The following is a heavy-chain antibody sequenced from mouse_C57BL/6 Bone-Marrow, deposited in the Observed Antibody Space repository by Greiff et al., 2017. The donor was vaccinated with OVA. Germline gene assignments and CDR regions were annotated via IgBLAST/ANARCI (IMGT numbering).Heavy chain of an antibody. Sequence: EVKLQESGPVLVKPGASVKMSCKASGYTFTDYYMNWVKQSHGKSLEWIGVINPYNGGTSYNQKFKGKATLTVDKSSSTAYMELNSLTSEDSAVYYCARRGYSNLAYWGQGTLVTVSA. D-gene: IGHD2-5*01. V-gene: IGHV1-19*01. J-gene: IGHJ3*01. CDR3: ARRGYSNLAY. CDR1: GYTFTDYY. CDR2: INPYNGGT.